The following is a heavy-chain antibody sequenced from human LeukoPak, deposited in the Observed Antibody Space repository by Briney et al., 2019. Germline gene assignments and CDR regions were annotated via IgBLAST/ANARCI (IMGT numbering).Heavy chain of an antibody. Sequence: PSETLSLTCAVYGGSFNDYYWSWIRQPPGKGLEWIGEINHSGSTNYNPSLKSRVTISVDTSKKQFSLKLSSVTAADTAVYYCARLAHIVVVSGPYYYNMDVWGKGTTVTVSS. D-gene: IGHD2-2*01. V-gene: IGHV4-34*01. CDR3: ARLAHIVVVSGPYYYNMDV. CDR2: INHSGST. CDR1: GGSFNDYY. J-gene: IGHJ6*03.